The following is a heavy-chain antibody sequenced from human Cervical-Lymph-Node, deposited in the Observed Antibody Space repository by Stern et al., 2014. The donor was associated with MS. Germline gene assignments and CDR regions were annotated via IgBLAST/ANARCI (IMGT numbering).Heavy chain of an antibody. D-gene: IGHD2-21*01. V-gene: IGHV1-69*06. CDR2: ITPLFDAT. Sequence: VQLVQSGAEVKKPGSSVKVSCKTSGGTFSTYAIGWVRQAPGQGLEWMGGITPLFDATNYARRFQGGVRITADKSTRPAYMELSSLRSDDTAMYYCARGDSEAPIYYFDSWGQGTLVTVSS. CDR1: GGTFSTYA. J-gene: IGHJ4*02. CDR3: ARGDSEAPIYYFDS.